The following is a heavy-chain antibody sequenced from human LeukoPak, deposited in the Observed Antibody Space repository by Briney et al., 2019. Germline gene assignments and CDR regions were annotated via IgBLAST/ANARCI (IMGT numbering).Heavy chain of an antibody. V-gene: IGHV3-33*06. J-gene: IGHJ3*02. CDR3: AKDWDFWRGYPYAFDI. D-gene: IGHD3-3*01. Sequence: GRSLRLSCVTSGFTFKNYGMHWVRQAPGKGLEWVAIIWYDGSKTYYGDSVKGRFTISRDNSKNTLYLQMNSLRVEDTAVYFCAKDWDFWRGYPYAFDIWGQGTMVTVPS. CDR1: GFTFKNYG. CDR2: IWYDGSKT.